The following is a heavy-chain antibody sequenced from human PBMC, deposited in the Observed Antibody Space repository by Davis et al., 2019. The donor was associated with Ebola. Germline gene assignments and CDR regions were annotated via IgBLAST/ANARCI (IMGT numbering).Heavy chain of an antibody. J-gene: IGHJ5*02. V-gene: IGHV1-3*01. CDR2: INAGNGNT. CDR3: ARGKTGTTGWFDP. D-gene: IGHD1-7*01. Sequence: AASVKVSCKASGYTFTSYAIHWVRQAPGQRLEWMGWINAGNGNTKYSQKFQGRVTITRDTSASTAYMELSSLRSEDTAVYYCARGKTGTTGWFDPWGQGTLVAVSS. CDR1: GYTFTSYA.